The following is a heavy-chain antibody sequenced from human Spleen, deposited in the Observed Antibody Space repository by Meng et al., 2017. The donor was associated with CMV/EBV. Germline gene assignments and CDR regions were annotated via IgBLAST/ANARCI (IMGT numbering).Heavy chain of an antibody. CDR1: GFNFSGSA. V-gene: IGHV3-73*01. J-gene: IGHJ6*02. D-gene: IGHD3-3*01. Sequence: GGSLRLSCAASGFNFSGSAIHWVRQASGKGLDWVGRIKSKINSYATAYAASVKGRFTISRDDSKNMAYLQMNSLKTEDTAVYYCTRPYDFWSGYYYNGMDVWGQGTTVTVS. CDR3: TRPYDFWSGYYYNGMDV. CDR2: IKSKINSYAT.